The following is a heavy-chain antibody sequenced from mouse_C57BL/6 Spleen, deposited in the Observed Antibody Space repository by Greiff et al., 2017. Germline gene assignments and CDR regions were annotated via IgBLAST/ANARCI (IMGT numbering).Heavy chain of an antibody. J-gene: IGHJ3*01. D-gene: IGHD2-4*01. Sequence: VQLQQSGPELVKPGASVKISCKASGYTFTDYYMNWVKQSHGKSLEWIGDINPNNGGTSYNQKFKGKATLTVDTSSSTAYMELRSLTSEDSAVYYCARADYDYERPWFAYWGQGTLVTVSA. CDR3: ARADYDYERPWFAY. CDR1: GYTFTDYY. V-gene: IGHV1-26*01. CDR2: INPNNGGT.